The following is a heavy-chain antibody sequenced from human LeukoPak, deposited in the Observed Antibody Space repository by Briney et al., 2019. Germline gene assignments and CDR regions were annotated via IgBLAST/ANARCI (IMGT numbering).Heavy chain of an antibody. V-gene: IGHV4-61*01. D-gene: IGHD1-7*01. CDR2: IYYSGST. CDR1: GGSVSSGSYY. J-gene: IGHJ3*01. Sequence: SETLSLTCTVSGGSVSSGSYYWSWIRQPPGEGLEWIGYIYYSGSTNYNPSLKSRVTMSVDTSKSRFSLKLSSVTAADTAVYYCARVPGGGTAANWGQGTMVTVSS. CDR3: ARVPGGGTAAN.